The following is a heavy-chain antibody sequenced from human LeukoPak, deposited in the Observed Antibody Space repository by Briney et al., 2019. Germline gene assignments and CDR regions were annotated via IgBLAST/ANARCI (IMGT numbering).Heavy chain of an antibody. J-gene: IGHJ4*02. D-gene: IGHD5-12*01. V-gene: IGHV3-48*03. CDR3: AREYGYDSYFDF. CDR2: ISSSAVTK. CDR1: GFTFRNYE. Sequence: GGFLRLSCEASGFTFRNYEFNWVRQAPGKGLEWVSYISSSAVTKKYADSVRARFTISRDNAKNSLYLDMTSLRAEDTAVYYCAREYGYDSYFDFWGQGVLVSVSS.